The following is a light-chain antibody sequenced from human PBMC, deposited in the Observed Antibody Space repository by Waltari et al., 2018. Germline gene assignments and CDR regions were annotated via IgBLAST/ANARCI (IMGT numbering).Light chain of an antibody. Sequence: EIVLTQSPGTLSLSPGETATLSCRASQSVSRALAWYQQKPGQAPRLLIYDASTRATGNPDRFSGSGSGTDFSLTISRLEPEDFAVYYCQKYVRLPATFGQGTKVEIK. CDR3: QKYVRLPAT. V-gene: IGKV3-20*01. CDR1: QSVSRA. J-gene: IGKJ1*01. CDR2: DAS.